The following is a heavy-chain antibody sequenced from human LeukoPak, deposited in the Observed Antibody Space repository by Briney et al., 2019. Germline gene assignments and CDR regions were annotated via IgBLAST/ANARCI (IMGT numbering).Heavy chain of an antibody. CDR1: GGSFSGYY. CDR3: ARGKWLRLNYYYYMDV. CDR2: INLSGST. D-gene: IGHD5-12*01. J-gene: IGHJ6*03. Sequence: SETLSLTCAVYGGSFSGYYWSWIRQPPGKGLEWIGEINLSGSTNYNPSLKSRVTISVDTSKTQFSLKLSSVTAADTAVYYCARGKWLRLNYYYYMDVWGKGTTVTVSS. V-gene: IGHV4-34*01.